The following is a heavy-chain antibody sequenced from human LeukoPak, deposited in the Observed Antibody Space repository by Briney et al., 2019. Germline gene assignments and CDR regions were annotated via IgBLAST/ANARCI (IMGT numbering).Heavy chain of an antibody. D-gene: IGHD3-22*01. J-gene: IGHJ4*02. Sequence: GGSLRLSCAASGFTFTKYAMTWVRQAPGKGPEWVSGISGSGGSTYYADSVKGRFTISRDNSKNTLYLQMNSLRAEDTAVYYCAKGPYDRSGYYYFDYRGQGTLVTVSS. CDR3: AKGPYDRSGYYYFDY. CDR1: GFTFTKYA. CDR2: ISGSGGST. V-gene: IGHV3-23*01.